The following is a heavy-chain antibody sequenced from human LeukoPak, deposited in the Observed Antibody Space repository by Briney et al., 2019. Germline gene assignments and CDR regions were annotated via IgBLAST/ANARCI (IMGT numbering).Heavy chain of an antibody. J-gene: IGHJ6*02. CDR2: IYYSGST. Sequence: PSETLSLTCTVSGGSISSYYWSWIRQPPGKGLEWIGYIYYSGSTNYNPSLKSRVTTSVDTSKNQFSLKLSSVTAADTAVYYCAREFVDTAMGASYSYYYYGMDVWGQGTTVTVSS. D-gene: IGHD5-18*01. CDR3: AREFVDTAMGASYSYYYYGMDV. CDR1: GGSISSYY. V-gene: IGHV4-59*13.